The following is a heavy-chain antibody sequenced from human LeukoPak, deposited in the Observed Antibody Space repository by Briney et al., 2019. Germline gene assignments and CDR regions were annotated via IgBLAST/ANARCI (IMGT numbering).Heavy chain of an antibody. Sequence: SVKVSCKTSGHSFTSYYMHWVRQAPGQGLEWMGYINPNSGVTKYAQKFQGRVTLHRDTSITTAYMELASLTADDTAVYYCARIEGSASTWYDWGQGTLVTVSS. D-gene: IGHD6-13*01. J-gene: IGHJ4*02. CDR1: GHSFTSYY. CDR3: ARIEGSASTWYD. V-gene: IGHV1-2*02. CDR2: INPNSGVT.